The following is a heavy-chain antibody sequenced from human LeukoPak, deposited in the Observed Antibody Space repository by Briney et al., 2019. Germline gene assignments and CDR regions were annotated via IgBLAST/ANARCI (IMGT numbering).Heavy chain of an antibody. D-gene: IGHD1-26*01. Sequence: GGSLRLSCAASGFTVSSNYMNWVRQAPGKGLEWVSVIYSGGSTYYADSVKGRFTISRDNSKNTLYLQMNSLRAEDTAVYYCARENSGPDAFDIWGQGTMVTVSS. CDR3: ARENSGPDAFDI. J-gene: IGHJ3*02. V-gene: IGHV3-53*01. CDR1: GFTVSSNY. CDR2: IYSGGST.